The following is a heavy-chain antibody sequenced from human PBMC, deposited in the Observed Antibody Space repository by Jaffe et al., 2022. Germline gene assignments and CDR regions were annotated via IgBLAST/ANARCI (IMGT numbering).Heavy chain of an antibody. CDR1: GFTFSSYW. CDR3: ARVDYGDYGFWGLQDEGQKTGYFDL. Sequence: EVQLVESGGGLVQPGGSLRLSCAASGFTFSSYWMHWVRQAPGKGLVWVSRINSDGSSTSYADSVKGRFTISRDNAKNTLYLQMNSLRAEDTAVYYCARVDYGDYGFWGLQDEGQKTGYFDLWGRGTLVTVSS. D-gene: IGHD4-17*01. CDR2: INSDGSST. J-gene: IGHJ2*01. V-gene: IGHV3-74*01.